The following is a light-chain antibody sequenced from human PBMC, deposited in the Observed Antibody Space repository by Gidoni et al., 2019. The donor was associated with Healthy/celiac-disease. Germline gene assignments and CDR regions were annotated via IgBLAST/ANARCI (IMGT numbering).Light chain of an antibody. V-gene: IGLV1-40*01. CDR2: GNS. J-gene: IGLJ2*01. Sequence: QSVLTQPPSVSGAPGPRVTISCTGSSSNIGAGSDVHWYQQLPGTAPKRPIYGNSNRPSGFPARFSGSKAGTSASLAITVLQSEDEADYYCQSYDSSLSGPYVVFGGGTKLTVL. CDR3: QSYDSSLSGPYVV. CDR1: SSNIGAGSD.